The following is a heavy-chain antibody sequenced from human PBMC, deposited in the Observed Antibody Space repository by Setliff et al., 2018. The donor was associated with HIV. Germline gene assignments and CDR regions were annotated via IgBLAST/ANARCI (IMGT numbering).Heavy chain of an antibody. J-gene: IGHJ4*02. D-gene: IGHD3-22*01. CDR2: INPNSGGT. CDR3: ARSGYYGSSGEPSYFDY. Sequence: ASVKVSCKASGYTFTGYYMHWVRQALGQGLEWMGWINPNSGGTTYAQNLQGRVTMTTDTSTSTAYMELRSLRSDDTAVYYCARSGYYGSSGEPSYFDYWGQGTLVTVSS. CDR1: GYTFTGYY. V-gene: IGHV1-2*02.